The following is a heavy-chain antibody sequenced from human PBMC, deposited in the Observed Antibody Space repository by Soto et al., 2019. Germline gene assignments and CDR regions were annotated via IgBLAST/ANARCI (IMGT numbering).Heavy chain of an antibody. CDR3: ARDPQVGHPIEY. V-gene: IGHV1-3*01. CDR1: GYTFTSYA. J-gene: IGHJ4*02. Sequence: QVQLVQSGAEVKKPGASVKVSCKASGYTFTSYAMHWVRQAPGQRLEWMGWINAGNGNTKYSQKFQGRVTITRDTAASTAYMDLSSLRSEDTAVYYWARDPQVGHPIEYWGQGTLVTVSS. CDR2: INAGNGNT. D-gene: IGHD2-15*01.